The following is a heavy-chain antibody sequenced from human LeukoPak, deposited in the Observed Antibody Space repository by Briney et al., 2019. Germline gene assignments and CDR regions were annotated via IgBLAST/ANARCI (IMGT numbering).Heavy chain of an antibody. CDR3: ARDTALTGTSGYFHH. V-gene: IGHV1-46*01. J-gene: IGHJ1*01. D-gene: IGHD3-9*01. CDR2: INPSGGST. Sequence: ASVTVSCKASGYTFTSYYIHWVRQAPGQGLEWMGIINPSGGSTSYAQTFQSRVTMTRDTSTSTVYMELSSLKSEDTAEYYCARDTALTGTSGYFHHWGQGTLVTVSS. CDR1: GYTFTSYY.